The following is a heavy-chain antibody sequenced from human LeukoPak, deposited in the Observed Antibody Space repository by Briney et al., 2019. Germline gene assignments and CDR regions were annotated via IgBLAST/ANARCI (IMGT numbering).Heavy chain of an antibody. D-gene: IGHD2-2*01. J-gene: IGHJ5*02. Sequence: PGRSLRLSCAASGFTFSSYAISWVRQAPGQGLEWMGGIIPIFGTANYAQKFQGRVTITADESTSTAYMELSSLRPEDTAVYYCARGHIVVVPAATEYNWFDPWGQGTLVTVSS. CDR2: IIPIFGTA. CDR1: GFTFSSYA. V-gene: IGHV1-69*01. CDR3: ARGHIVVVPAATEYNWFDP.